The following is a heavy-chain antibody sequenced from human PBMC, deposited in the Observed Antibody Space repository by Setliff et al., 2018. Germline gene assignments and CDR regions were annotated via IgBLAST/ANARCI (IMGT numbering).Heavy chain of an antibody. Sequence: SETLSLTCTVSGYSISSGHYWGWIRQSPGKGLDWIESIFHTGAAYYNPSLESRFTISVDTSKNHFSLKLSSVTAADTAVYYCARGDFWSGYSDNLNWFDPWGQGTLVTVSS. CDR1: GYSISSGHY. D-gene: IGHD3-3*01. CDR2: IFHTGAA. CDR3: ARGDFWSGYSDNLNWFDP. J-gene: IGHJ5*02. V-gene: IGHV4-38-2*02.